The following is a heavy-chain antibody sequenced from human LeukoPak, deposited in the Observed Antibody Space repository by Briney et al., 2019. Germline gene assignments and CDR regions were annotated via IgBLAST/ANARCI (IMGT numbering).Heavy chain of an antibody. CDR1: GYTFTGYY. V-gene: IGHV1-2*04. CDR3: ARGAHYYDSSGYIVHAFDI. J-gene: IGHJ3*02. CDR2: INPNSGGT. Sequence: ASVKVSCKASGYTFTGYYMHWVRQAPGQGLEWMGWINPNSGGTNYAQKFQGWVTMTRDTSISTAYMELSRLRSDDTAVYYCARGAHYYDSSGYIVHAFDIWGQGTMVTVSS. D-gene: IGHD3-22*01.